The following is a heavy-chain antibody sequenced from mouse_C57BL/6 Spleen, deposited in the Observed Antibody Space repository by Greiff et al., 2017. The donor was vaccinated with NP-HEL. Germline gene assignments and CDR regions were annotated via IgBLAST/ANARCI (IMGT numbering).Heavy chain of an antibody. CDR3: ARFITTVEYYFDY. CDR2: IDPSDSYT. CDR1: GYTFTSYW. D-gene: IGHD1-1*01. Sequence: QVQLQQPGAELVKPGASVKLSCKASGYTFTSYWMQWVKRRPGQGLEWIGEIDPSDSYTNYNQKFKGKATLTVDTSSSTAYMQLSSLTSEDSAVYYCARFITTVEYYFDYWGQGTTLTVSS. V-gene: IGHV1-50*01. J-gene: IGHJ2*01.